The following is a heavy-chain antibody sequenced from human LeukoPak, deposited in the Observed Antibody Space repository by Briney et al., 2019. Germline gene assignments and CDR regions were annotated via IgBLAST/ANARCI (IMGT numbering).Heavy chain of an antibody. CDR3: AREMYSGMYNDAFDI. Sequence: GGSLRLSCAASGFTFSSYSMNWVRQAPGKGLEWVSSISSSSSYIYYADSVKGRFTISRDNAKNSLYLQMNSLRAEDTAVYYCAREMYSGMYNDAFDIWGQGTKVTVSS. D-gene: IGHD1-26*01. CDR1: GFTFSSYS. CDR2: ISSSSSYI. V-gene: IGHV3-21*04. J-gene: IGHJ3*02.